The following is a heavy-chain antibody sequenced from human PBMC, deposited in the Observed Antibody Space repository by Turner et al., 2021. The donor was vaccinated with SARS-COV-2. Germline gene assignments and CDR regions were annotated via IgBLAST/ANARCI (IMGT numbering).Heavy chain of an antibody. Sequence: VLLQASGPGLVKPSDTLSLTCTVSGASISSYYWAWIRQPPGKRLEWIGYIYYRGSTNYNPSLKSRVTISVDTSKNQFSLKLTSVTAADTAVYFCARELTNNWFDPWGQGTLVTVSS. D-gene: IGHD3-10*01. J-gene: IGHJ5*02. CDR1: GASISSYY. CDR3: ARELTNNWFDP. V-gene: IGHV4-59*01. CDR2: IYYRGST.